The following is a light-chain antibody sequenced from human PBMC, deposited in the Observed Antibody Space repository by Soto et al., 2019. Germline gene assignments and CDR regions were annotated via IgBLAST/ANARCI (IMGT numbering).Light chain of an antibody. Sequence: EIVLTQSPGTLSLSPGERATLSCRASQSVSSSYLAWYQQKPGQAPRLLIYGASSRSTGIPDRFSGSRSGTDFTITISRREPEDFALYYCQQHGISRRTFGQGTKVEIK. J-gene: IGKJ1*01. CDR1: QSVSSSY. V-gene: IGKV3-20*01. CDR2: GAS. CDR3: QQHGISRRT.